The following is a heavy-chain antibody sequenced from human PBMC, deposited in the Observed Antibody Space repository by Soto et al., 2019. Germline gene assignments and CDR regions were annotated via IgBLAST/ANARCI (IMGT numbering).Heavy chain of an antibody. CDR2: IYPGDSDT. D-gene: IGHD2-2*02. J-gene: IGHJ4*02. V-gene: IGHV5-51*01. CDR1: GYSCTSYG. Sequence: GESMKICCKGAGYSCTSYGSGWVRQMHGKGLEWMGIIYPGDSDTRYSPSFQGQVTISADKSISTAYLQWSSLKASDTAMYYCARLGYCSSTSCYNFDYWGQGTLVTVSS. CDR3: ARLGYCSSTSCYNFDY.